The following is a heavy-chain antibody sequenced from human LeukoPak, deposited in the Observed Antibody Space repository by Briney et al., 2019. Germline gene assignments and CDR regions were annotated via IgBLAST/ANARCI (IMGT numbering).Heavy chain of an antibody. D-gene: IGHD1-1*01. J-gene: IGHJ4*02. CDR3: AKGDERSKNNFDY. CDR2: ISWNSGST. CDR1: GYTFDDYA. Sequence: GGSLRLSCAASGYTFDDYAMHWVRQAPGKGLEWVSGISWNSGSTGYADSVKGRFTISRDNAKNSLYLQMNSLRAEDTALYYCAKGDERSKNNFDYWGQGTLVTVSS. V-gene: IGHV3-9*01.